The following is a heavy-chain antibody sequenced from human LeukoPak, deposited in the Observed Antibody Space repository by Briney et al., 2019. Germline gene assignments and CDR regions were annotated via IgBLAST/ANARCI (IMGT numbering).Heavy chain of an antibody. CDR1: GFTVSSNY. J-gene: IGHJ4*02. CDR3: ARVKYYYDSSGYYYAYFDY. V-gene: IGHV3-66*01. D-gene: IGHD3-22*01. Sequence: GGSLRLSCAASGFTVSSNYMSWVRQAPGKGLEWVSVIYSGGSTYYADSVKGRFTISRDNSKNTLYLQMNSLRAEDTAVYYCARVKYYYDSSGYYYAYFDYWGQGTLVTVSS. CDR2: IYSGGST.